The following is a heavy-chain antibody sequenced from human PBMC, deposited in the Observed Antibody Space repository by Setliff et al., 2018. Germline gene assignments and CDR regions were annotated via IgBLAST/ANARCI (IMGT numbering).Heavy chain of an antibody. J-gene: IGHJ4*02. CDR2: VIHSGST. V-gene: IGHV4-39*07. CDR3: ARSFSRREKFLLDY. CDR1: GGSISNGNNY. Sequence: SETLSLTCTVSGGSISNGNNYWSWIRQPPGKRLEWIGEVIHSGSTNYNPSLKSRVTISMDTSKNQFSLKVSSVTAADTAVYYCARSFSRREKFLLDYWGQGALVTVSS.